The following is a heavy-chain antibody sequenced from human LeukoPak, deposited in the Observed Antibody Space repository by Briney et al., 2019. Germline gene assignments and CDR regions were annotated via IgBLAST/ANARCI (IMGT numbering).Heavy chain of an antibody. V-gene: IGHV3-7*01. Sequence: GGSLRLSCAVSGFTFSSYWMSWVRQAPGKGLEWVANIKQDGSEKYYVDSVKGRFTISRDNAKNSLYLQMNSLRAEDTAVYYCARVRFREYYFDYWGQGTLVTVSS. J-gene: IGHJ4*02. CDR1: GFTFSSYW. D-gene: IGHD3-10*01. CDR2: IKQDGSEK. CDR3: ARVRFREYYFDY.